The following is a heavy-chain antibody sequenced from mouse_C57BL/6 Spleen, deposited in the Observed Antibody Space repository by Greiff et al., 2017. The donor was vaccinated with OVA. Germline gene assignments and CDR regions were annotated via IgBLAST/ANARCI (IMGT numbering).Heavy chain of an antibody. CDR1: GYSFTGYF. CDR2: INPYNGDT. Sequence: EVMLVESGPELVKPGDSVKISCKASGYSFTGYFMNWVMQSHGKSLEWIGRINPYNGDTFYNQKFKCKATMTVDKSSSTAHMELRSLTSEDSAVYSCARYYFDYWGQGTTLTVSS. J-gene: IGHJ2*01. V-gene: IGHV1-20*01. CDR3: ARYYFDY.